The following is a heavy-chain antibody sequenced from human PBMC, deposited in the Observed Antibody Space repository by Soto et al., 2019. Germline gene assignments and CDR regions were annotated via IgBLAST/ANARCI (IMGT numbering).Heavy chain of an antibody. CDR2: INSDGSIT. V-gene: IGHV3-74*01. J-gene: IGHJ4*02. CDR3: ASLYSSGWARDY. Sequence: PGGSLRLSCAASGFTFSSSWMHWVRQAPGKGLLWVSRINSDGSITSYADSVKGRFTISRDNAKSTLYLQMNSLRAEDTAVYYCASLYSSGWARDYWGQGALVTVSS. CDR1: GFTFSSSW. D-gene: IGHD6-19*01.